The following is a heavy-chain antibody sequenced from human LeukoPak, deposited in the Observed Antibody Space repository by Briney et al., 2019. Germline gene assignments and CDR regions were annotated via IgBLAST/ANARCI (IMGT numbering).Heavy chain of an antibody. J-gene: IGHJ4*02. CDR3: ARVRGGYYYFDY. D-gene: IGHD3-10*01. V-gene: IGHV4-38-2*02. CDR1: GDSISSGYY. Sequence: SETLSLTCTVSGDSISSGYYWGWIRQPPGKGLEWIGNIYHSGSTYYNPSLKSRVTISIDPSKDQFSLKLTSVTAADTAVYYCARVRGGYYYFDYWGQGTLVTVSS. CDR2: IYHSGST.